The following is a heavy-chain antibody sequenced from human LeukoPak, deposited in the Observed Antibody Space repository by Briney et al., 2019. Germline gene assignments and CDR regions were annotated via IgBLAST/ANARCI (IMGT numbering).Heavy chain of an antibody. V-gene: IGHV1-18*01. CDR2: ISAYNGNT. Sequence: ASVKLSCKASGYTFTIYSISCVRQAPGQGLEWMGWISAYNGNTNYAQKLQGRVTMTTDTSTSTAYMELRSLRSDDTAVYYCARRDYDSSGWAFDIWGEGTMVTVSS. J-gene: IGHJ3*02. CDR1: GYTFTIYS. CDR3: ARRDYDSSGWAFDI. D-gene: IGHD3-22*01.